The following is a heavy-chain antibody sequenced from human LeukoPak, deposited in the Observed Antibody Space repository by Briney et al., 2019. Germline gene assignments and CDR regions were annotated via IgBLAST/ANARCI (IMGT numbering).Heavy chain of an antibody. V-gene: IGHV3-48*01. CDR1: GFTFSSYN. CDR3: AREGSDFWSGYSKGYFDY. CDR2: ISSSVSTR. Sequence: GGSLRLSCAVSGFTFSSYNMNWVRRAPGKGLEWVSYISSSVSTRYYADSVKGRFTISGDNGKHSLYLQLNSLRAEDTAVYYCAREGSDFWSGYSKGYFDYWGQGTLVTVSS. D-gene: IGHD3-3*01. J-gene: IGHJ4*02.